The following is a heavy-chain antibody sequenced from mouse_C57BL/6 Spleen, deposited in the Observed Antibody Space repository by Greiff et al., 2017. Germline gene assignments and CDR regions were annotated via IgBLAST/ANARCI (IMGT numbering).Heavy chain of an antibody. D-gene: IGHD2-2*01. CDR1: GYTFTSYW. J-gene: IGHJ1*03. CDR3: ARGGYYGYFGV. V-gene: IGHV1-69*01. Sequence: VQLQQPGAELVMPGASVKLSCKASGYTFTSYWMHWVKQRPGQGLEWIGEIDPSDSYTNYNQKFKGKSTLTVDKSSSTAYMQLSSLTSEDSAVYYCARGGYYGYFGVWGTGTTVTVSS. CDR2: IDPSDSYT.